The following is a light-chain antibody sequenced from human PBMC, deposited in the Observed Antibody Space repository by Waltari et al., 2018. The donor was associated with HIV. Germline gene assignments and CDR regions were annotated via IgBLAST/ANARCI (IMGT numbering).Light chain of an antibody. Sequence: EVVLTQSPGTLSLSPGERVSLPFLANQTLNNNFLTWYQQKPVQAPRLLIYGASNRATDIPDRFSGFGSGTDFTLFISTLDPEDSALYFCQYFTSTPTYTFGQGTKLEIK. CDR3: QYFTSTPTYT. V-gene: IGKV3-20*01. CDR1: QTLNNNF. J-gene: IGKJ2*01. CDR2: GAS.